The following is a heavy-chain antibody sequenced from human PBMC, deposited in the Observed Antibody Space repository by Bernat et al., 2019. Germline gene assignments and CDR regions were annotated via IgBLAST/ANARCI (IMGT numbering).Heavy chain of an antibody. CDR1: GFTFSSYG. V-gene: IGHV3-30*18. J-gene: IGHJ4*02. CDR2: ISYDGSNK. Sequence: QVQLVESGGDVVQPGRSLRLSCAASGFTFSSYGMHWVRQAPGKGLEWVAVISYDGSNKYYADSVKGRFTISRDNCKNTLYLQMNSLRAEDTAVYYCAKSYYDFWSGYSAPYDYWGQGTLVTVSS. CDR3: AKSYYDFWSGYSAPYDY. D-gene: IGHD3-3*01.